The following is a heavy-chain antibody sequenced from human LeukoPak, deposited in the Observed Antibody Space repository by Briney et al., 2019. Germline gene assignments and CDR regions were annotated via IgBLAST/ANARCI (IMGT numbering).Heavy chain of an antibody. V-gene: IGHV1-2*02. CDR3: ARGEMSTITIDY. CDR2: TNPNSGVV. D-gene: IGHD5-24*01. J-gene: IGHJ4*02. Sequence: ASVKVSCKASGYTFTGYYIHWVRQAPGQGLEWMGWTNPNSGVVNYAQRFQGRVTMTRDTPISTAYMEVSRLRSDDTAVYYCARGEMSTITIDYWGQGTLVTVSS. CDR1: GYTFTGYY.